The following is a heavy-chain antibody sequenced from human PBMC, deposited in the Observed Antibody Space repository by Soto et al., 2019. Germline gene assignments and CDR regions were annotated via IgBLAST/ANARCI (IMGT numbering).Heavy chain of an antibody. D-gene: IGHD2-21*02. Sequence: SETLSLTCTVSGGSISSSSYYWGWIRQPPGKGLEWIGNIYYSGSTYYNPSLKSRVTISVDTSKNQFSLKLSSVTAADTAVYYCARLSTVTALYFGYWGQGTLVTSPQ. J-gene: IGHJ4*02. CDR1: GGSISSSSYY. V-gene: IGHV4-39*01. CDR2: IYYSGST. CDR3: ARLSTVTALYFGY.